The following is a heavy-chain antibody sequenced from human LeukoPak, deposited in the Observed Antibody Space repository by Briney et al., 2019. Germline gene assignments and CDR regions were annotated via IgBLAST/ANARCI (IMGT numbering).Heavy chain of an antibody. CDR2: ISHSGNYI. D-gene: IGHD2-2*01. CDR3: ASSGCTSCFYDY. V-gene: IGHV3-21*01. Sequence: GGSLRLSCAASGFTFRTYAMNWVRQAPGKGLEWVSSISHSGNYIEYADSLKGRITISRDNAKNSLYLQMNSLRAEDTAVYYCASSGCTSCFYDYWGQGTLVTVSS. CDR1: GFTFRTYA. J-gene: IGHJ4*02.